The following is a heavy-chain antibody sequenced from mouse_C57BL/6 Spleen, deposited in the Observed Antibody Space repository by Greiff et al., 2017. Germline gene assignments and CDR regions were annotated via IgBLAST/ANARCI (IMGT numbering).Heavy chain of an antibody. Sequence: EVQLQQSGPELVKPGASVKISCKASGYTFTDYYMNWVKQSHGKSLEWIGDINPNNGGTSYNQKFKGKATLTVDKSSSTAYMELRSLTSEDSAVYYCARASYYSNYDYAMDYWGQGTSVTVSS. CDR1: GYTFTDYY. CDR3: ARASYYSNYDYAMDY. D-gene: IGHD2-5*01. J-gene: IGHJ4*01. CDR2: INPNNGGT. V-gene: IGHV1-26*01.